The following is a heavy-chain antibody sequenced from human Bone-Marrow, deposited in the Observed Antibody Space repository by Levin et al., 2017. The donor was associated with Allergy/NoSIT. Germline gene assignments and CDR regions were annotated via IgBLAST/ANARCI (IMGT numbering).Heavy chain of an antibody. CDR2: IIPIFGTA. CDR3: ARDSGYAFRPDY. CDR1: GGTFSSYA. J-gene: IGHJ4*02. D-gene: IGHD5-12*01. Sequence: KSGESLKISCKASGGTFSSYAISWVRQAPGQGLEWMGGIIPIFGTANYAQKFQGRVTITADESTSTAYMELSSLRSEDTAVYYCARDSGYAFRPDYWGQGTLVTVSS. V-gene: IGHV1-69*01.